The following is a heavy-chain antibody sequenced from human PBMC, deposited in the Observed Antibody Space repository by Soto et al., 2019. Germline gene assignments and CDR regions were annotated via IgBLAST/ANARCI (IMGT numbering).Heavy chain of an antibody. V-gene: IGHV3-33*01. D-gene: IGHD6-13*01. CDR3: ARLVGAAAGRFDP. CDR1: GFTFNSYG. CDR2: IWFDGSDK. J-gene: IGHJ5*02. Sequence: QEQLVESGGGVVQPGTSLRLSCVASGFTFNSYGMHWVRQAPGKGLEWVAAIWFDGSDKYYADSVKGRFTISRDNSKNTLYLQMNSLRAEDTGVYYCARLVGAAAGRFDPWGQGTLVIVS.